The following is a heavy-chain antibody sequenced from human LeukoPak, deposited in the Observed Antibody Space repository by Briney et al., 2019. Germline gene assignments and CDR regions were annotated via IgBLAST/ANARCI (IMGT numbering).Heavy chain of an antibody. D-gene: IGHD3-10*01. J-gene: IGHJ6*03. CDR1: GYSFTNYW. CDR3: ARGPVLLWFRELSNYYYMDV. CDR2: IYPDDSDT. Sequence: GESLKISCKGSGYSFTNYWIGWVRQMPGKGLEWMGIIYPDDSDTRYSPSFQGQVTISADKSISTAYLQWSSLKASDTAMYYCARGPVLLWFRELSNYYYMDVWGKGTTVTVSS. V-gene: IGHV5-51*01.